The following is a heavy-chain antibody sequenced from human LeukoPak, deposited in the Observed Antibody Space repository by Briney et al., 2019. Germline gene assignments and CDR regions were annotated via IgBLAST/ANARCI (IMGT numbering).Heavy chain of an antibody. CDR2: ISSSGSTI. CDR3: ARRDHSITMVRGATYYYYNGMDV. Sequence: GGPLRLSCAASGFTFSSYEMNWVRQAPGKGLEWVSYISSSGSTIYYADSVKGRFTISRDNAKNSLYLQMNSLRAEDTAVYYCARRDHSITMVRGATYYYYNGMDVWGQGTTVTVSS. CDR1: GFTFSSYE. V-gene: IGHV3-48*03. J-gene: IGHJ6*02. D-gene: IGHD3-10*01.